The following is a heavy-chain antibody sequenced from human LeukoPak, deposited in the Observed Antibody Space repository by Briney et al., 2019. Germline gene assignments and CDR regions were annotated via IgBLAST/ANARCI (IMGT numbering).Heavy chain of an antibody. CDR2: ISYDGGNK. Sequence: GGSLRLSCAASGFTFSSYGMHWVRQAPGKGLEWVAVISYDGGNKYYADSVKGRFTISRDNSKNTLYLQMNSLRAEDTAVYYCAKDFEFVYYYDSSGYIDYWGQGTLVTVSS. CDR1: GFTFSSYG. CDR3: AKDFEFVYYYDSSGYIDY. V-gene: IGHV3-30*18. D-gene: IGHD3-22*01. J-gene: IGHJ4*02.